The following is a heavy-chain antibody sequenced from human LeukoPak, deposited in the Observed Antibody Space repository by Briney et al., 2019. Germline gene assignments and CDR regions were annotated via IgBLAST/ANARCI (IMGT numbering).Heavy chain of an antibody. J-gene: IGHJ4*02. CDR3: ARESYGDYADY. V-gene: IGHV4-34*01. Sequence: SETLSLTCAVYGGSLSGFYWSWIRQSPGKGLEWIGEINQSGSTNYNPSLKSRVTISVDTSKNQFSLKLSSVTAADTAVYYCARESYGDYADYWGQGTLVTVSS. CDR1: GGSLSGFY. CDR2: INQSGST. D-gene: IGHD4-17*01.